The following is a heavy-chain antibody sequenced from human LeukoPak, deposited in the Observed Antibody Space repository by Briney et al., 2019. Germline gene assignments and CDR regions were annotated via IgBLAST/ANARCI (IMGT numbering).Heavy chain of an antibody. CDR1: GFTFSDYW. CDR3: ARDSYSLSDY. D-gene: IGHD3-10*01. V-gene: IGHV3-7*01. CDR2: IKYDGSEK. Sequence: GGSLRLSCAASGFTFSDYWMSWVRQAPGKGLEWVANIKYDGSEKYYVDSVKGRFTISRDNAKNSLYLQMNSLTAEDTAVYYCARDSYSLSDYWGQGTLVTVSS. J-gene: IGHJ4*02.